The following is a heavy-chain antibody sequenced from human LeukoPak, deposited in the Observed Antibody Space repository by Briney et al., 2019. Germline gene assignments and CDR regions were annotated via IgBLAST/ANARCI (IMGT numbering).Heavy chain of an antibody. J-gene: IGHJ4*02. D-gene: IGHD3-10*01. CDR2: INHSGST. Sequence: PSETLSLACAVYGGSFSAYYWSWIRQPPGEGLEWIGEINHSGSTNYNPSLKSRVTISVDASKNQFSLKLSSVTAADTAVYYCARGRLNYFGSGSYYNAPHFDYWGQGTLVTVSS. V-gene: IGHV4-34*01. CDR3: ARGRLNYFGSGSYYNAPHFDY. CDR1: GGSFSAYY.